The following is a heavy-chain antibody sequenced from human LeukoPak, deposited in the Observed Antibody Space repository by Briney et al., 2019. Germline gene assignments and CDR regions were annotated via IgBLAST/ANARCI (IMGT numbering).Heavy chain of an antibody. CDR3: ARAQRGAMIVEAKAFDI. J-gene: IGHJ3*02. CDR1: GYTFTNYA. V-gene: IGHV1-3*04. Sequence: ASVKVSCKASGYTFTNYAMHWVRQAPGQSLEWMGWINTGNGNTKYSQKFQGRVTITRDTSASTAYMELSSLRSEDTAVYYCARAQRGAMIVEAKAFDIWGQGTMVTVSS. CDR2: INTGNGNT. D-gene: IGHD3-22*01.